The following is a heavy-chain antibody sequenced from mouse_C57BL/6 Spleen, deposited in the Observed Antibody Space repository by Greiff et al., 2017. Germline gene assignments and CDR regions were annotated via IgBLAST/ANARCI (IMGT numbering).Heavy chain of an antibody. Sequence: QVQLQQSGPELVKPGASVKISCKASGYAFSSSWMNWVKQRPGKGLEWIGRIYPGDGDTNYNGKFKGKATLTADKSSSTAYMQLSSLTSEDSAVYCCARSLLWLRKVYYYAMDYWGQGTSVTVSS. CDR3: ARSLLWLRKVYYYAMDY. V-gene: IGHV1-82*01. J-gene: IGHJ4*01. CDR1: GYAFSSSW. CDR2: IYPGDGDT. D-gene: IGHD2-9*01.